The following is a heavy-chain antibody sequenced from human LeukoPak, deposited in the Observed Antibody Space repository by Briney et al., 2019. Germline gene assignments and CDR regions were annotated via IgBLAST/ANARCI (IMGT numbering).Heavy chain of an antibody. CDR2: IYTSGST. D-gene: IGHD5-12*01. J-gene: IGHJ5*02. CDR1: GGSISSYY. Sequence: SETLSLTCTVSGGSISSYYWSWIRQPAGKGLEWIGRIYTSGSTNYNPPLKSRVTMSGDTSKNQFSLKLSSVTAADTAVYYCARDLGYSGYTWFDPWGQGTLVTVSS. V-gene: IGHV4-4*07. CDR3: ARDLGYSGYTWFDP.